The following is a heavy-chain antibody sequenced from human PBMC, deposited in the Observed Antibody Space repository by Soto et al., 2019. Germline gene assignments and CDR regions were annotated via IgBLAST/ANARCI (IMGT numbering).Heavy chain of an antibody. CDR2: ITGSSSNL. D-gene: IGHD3-9*01. CDR1: GFTFSDYA. J-gene: IGHJ4*02. CDR3: AKGGAVYGLLTHDY. V-gene: IGHV3-23*01. Sequence: EVQLLESGGGLEQPGGSLRLSCAASGFTFSDYAMSWVRQAPGKGLEWVTTITGSSSNLYYTDSVKGRFAISRDNPRNILFLQMNSLTAEDTAVYYCAKGGAVYGLLTHDYWGQGTLVTVSS.